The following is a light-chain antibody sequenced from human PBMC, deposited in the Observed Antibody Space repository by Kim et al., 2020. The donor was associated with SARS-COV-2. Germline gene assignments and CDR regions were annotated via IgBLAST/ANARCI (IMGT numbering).Light chain of an antibody. CDR1: SSDVGSSDH. V-gene: IGLV2-14*03. Sequence: GQSITMSYTGTSSDVGSSDHVSWYQHHPGKAPKLIIYDVSKWPSGVSNRFSGSKSGNTASLTISGLQTEDEADYYCCSFTTSYTYVFGTGTKVTVL. CDR2: DVS. J-gene: IGLJ1*01. CDR3: CSFTTSYTYV.